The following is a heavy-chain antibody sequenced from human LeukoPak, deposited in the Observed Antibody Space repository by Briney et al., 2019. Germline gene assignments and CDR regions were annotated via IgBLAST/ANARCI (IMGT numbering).Heavy chain of an antibody. D-gene: IGHD2-21*02. J-gene: IGHJ5*02. CDR3: ARRVTSNCFDP. CDR2: IYYSGST. CDR1: CGSPRSFL. Sequence: KTSETPFPPRTVSCGSPRSFLLGWVREPPREGLEWIGYIYYSGSTNYNPSLKSRVTISVDTSKNQFSLKLSSVTAADTAVYYCARRVTSNCFDPWGQGTLVTVSS. V-gene: IGHV4-59*08.